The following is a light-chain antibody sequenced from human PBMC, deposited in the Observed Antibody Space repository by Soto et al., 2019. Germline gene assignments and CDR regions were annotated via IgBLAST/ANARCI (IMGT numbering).Light chain of an antibody. Sequence: DIVMTQSPDSLAVSLGERATINCKSSQSVLYSSNNKNYLAWYQQKPGQPPKLLIYWASTRESGVPDRFSGSGSGTDFTLTISSLQAEDVGVYYCQKYYSTPFTFGPGTKVDIK. V-gene: IGKV4-1*01. CDR2: WAS. CDR3: QKYYSTPFT. CDR1: QSVLYSSNNKNY. J-gene: IGKJ3*01.